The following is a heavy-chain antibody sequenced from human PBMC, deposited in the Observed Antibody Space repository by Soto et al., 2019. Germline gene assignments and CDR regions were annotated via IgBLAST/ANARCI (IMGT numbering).Heavy chain of an antibody. J-gene: IGHJ4*02. CDR3: RMVAYLDY. Sequence: PPETLRLTYAIYGGSFSRYYWSWSRQPPGKGLEWIGEINHSGSTNYNPSLKSRVTISVATSKNQFSLKLSSVTAADTAVYYCRMVAYLDYRGQGTLGT. CDR1: GGSFSRYY. V-gene: IGHV4-34*01. D-gene: IGHD5-12*01. CDR2: INHSGST.